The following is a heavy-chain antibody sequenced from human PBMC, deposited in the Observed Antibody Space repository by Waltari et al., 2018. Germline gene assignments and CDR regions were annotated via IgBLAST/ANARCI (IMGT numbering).Heavy chain of an antibody. CDR2: IRGDGGAA. Sequence: EVQLVQSGGGLVQPGGSLRLSCVASGFKFSAYWMHWVRQVPGKGLGWVSRIRGDGGAAKYVDSVKGRFTISRDNAKSTLYLQMNNLRGEDTVLYSCARSVSPTHGGGYYGGWFDPWGQGSLVTVSS. CDR3: ARSVSPTHGGGYYGGWFDP. CDR1: GFKFSAYW. J-gene: IGHJ5*02. D-gene: IGHD3-3*01. V-gene: IGHV3-74*03.